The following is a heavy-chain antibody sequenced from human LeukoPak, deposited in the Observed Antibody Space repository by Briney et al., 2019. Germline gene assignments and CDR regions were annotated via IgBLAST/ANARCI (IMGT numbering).Heavy chain of an antibody. D-gene: IGHD5-24*01. J-gene: IGHJ5*02. V-gene: IGHV4-59*01. CDR1: GGSISSYY. Sequence: PSETLSLTCTVSGGSISSYYWSWIRQPPGKGLEWIGYIYYSGSTNYNPSLKSRVTISVDTSKNQFSLKLSSVTAADTAVYYCARVVLGGGGYNLGDWFDPWGQGTLVTVSS. CDR2: IYYSGST. CDR3: ARVVLGGGGYNLGDWFDP.